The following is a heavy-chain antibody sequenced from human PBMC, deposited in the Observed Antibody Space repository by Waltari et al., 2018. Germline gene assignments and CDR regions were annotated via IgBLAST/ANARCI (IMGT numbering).Heavy chain of an antibody. D-gene: IGHD6-19*01. J-gene: IGHJ6*02. V-gene: IGHV1-18*01. CDR1: GYTFTSYG. Sequence: QVQLVQSGAEVKKPGASVKVSCKASGYTFTSYGISWVRQAPGQGLEWMGWISAYNGNTNYAQKLQGRVTMTTDTSTSTAYMELRSLRSDDTAVYYCARDQDSSGWYLGVGYYHYGMDVWGQGTTVTVSS. CDR2: ISAYNGNT. CDR3: ARDQDSSGWYLGVGYYHYGMDV.